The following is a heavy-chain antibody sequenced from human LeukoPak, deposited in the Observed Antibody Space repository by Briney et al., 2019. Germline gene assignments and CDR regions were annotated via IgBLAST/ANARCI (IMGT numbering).Heavy chain of an antibody. J-gene: IGHJ4*02. Sequence: PSETLSLTCTVSGGSISSYYWSWIRQPPGKGLEWIGYIYYSGSTNYNPSLKSRVTISVDTSKNQFSLKLSSVTAADTAVYYCARARDGYNLDYFDYWGQGTLVTVSS. CDR1: GGSISSYY. V-gene: IGHV4-59*01. CDR2: IYYSGST. CDR3: ARARDGYNLDYFDY. D-gene: IGHD5-24*01.